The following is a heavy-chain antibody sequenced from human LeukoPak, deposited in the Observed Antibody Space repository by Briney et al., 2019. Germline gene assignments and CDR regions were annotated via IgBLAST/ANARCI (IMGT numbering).Heavy chain of an antibody. Sequence: PSETLSLTCAVYGGSFSGYYWSWIRQPPGKGLEWIGEINHSGSTNYNPSLKSRVTISVDTSKNQFSLKLSSVTAADTAMFYCARGLGPGNWFDPWGQGTLVTVSS. CDR3: ARGLGPGNWFDP. V-gene: IGHV4-34*01. CDR1: GGSFSGYY. CDR2: INHSGST. D-gene: IGHD3-10*01. J-gene: IGHJ5*02.